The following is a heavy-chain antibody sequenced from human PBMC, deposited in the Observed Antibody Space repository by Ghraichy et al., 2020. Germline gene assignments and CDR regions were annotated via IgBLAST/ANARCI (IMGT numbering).Heavy chain of an antibody. J-gene: IGHJ4*02. D-gene: IGHD2-2*01. CDR3: ARSLVVPAAGVTPHFDY. CDR1: GFSLSTSGMR. V-gene: IGHV2-70*04. CDR2: IDWDDDK. Sequence: QTLSLTCTFSGFSLSTSGMRVSWIRQPPGKALEWLARIDWDDDKFYSTSLKTRLTISKDTSKNQVVLTMTNMDPVDTATYYCARSLVVPAAGVTPHFDYWGQGTLVTVSS.